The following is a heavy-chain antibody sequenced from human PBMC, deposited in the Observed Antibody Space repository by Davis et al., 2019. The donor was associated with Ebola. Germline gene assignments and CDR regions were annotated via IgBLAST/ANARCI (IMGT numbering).Heavy chain of an antibody. CDR1: AFSFGSYS. V-gene: IGHV3-48*02. D-gene: IGHD6-6*01. CDR3: ARDQGAIAARPSAFDM. CDR2: ISTSSSPI. Sequence: PGGSLRLSCAASAFSFGSYSMNWVRQAPGKGLEWVSYISTSSSPIYYADSVKGRFTISRDNAKNSLYLQMNSLRDEDTAVYYCARDQGAIAARPSAFDMWGQGTMVTVSS. J-gene: IGHJ3*02.